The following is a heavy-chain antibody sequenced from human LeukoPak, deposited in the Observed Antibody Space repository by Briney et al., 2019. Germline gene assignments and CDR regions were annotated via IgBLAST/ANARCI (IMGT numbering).Heavy chain of an antibody. J-gene: IGHJ4*02. CDR3: AKPPYCSGGSCYSVPFDY. CDR2: ISGSGGST. CDR1: GFTFSSYA. Sequence: PGGSLRLSCAASGFTFSSYAMSWVRQAPGKGLEWVSAISGSGGSTYYADSVKGRFTISRDNSKNTLYLQMNSLRAEDTAVYYCAKPPYCSGGSCYSVPFDYWGQGTLVTVSS. V-gene: IGHV3-23*01. D-gene: IGHD2-15*01.